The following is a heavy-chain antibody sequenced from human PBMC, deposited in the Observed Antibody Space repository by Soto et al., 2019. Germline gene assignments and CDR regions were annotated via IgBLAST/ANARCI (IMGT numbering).Heavy chain of an antibody. CDR3: ARDAWVVVDYYDSSGYAFDI. CDR2: IYYSGST. Sequence: SETLSLTCTVSGGSISSGDYYWSWIRQPPGKGLEWIGYIYYSGSTYYNPSLKSRVTISVDTSKNQFSLKLSSVTAADTAVYYCARDAWVVVDYYDSSGYAFDIWGQGTMVTVSS. J-gene: IGHJ3*02. CDR1: GGSISSGDYY. V-gene: IGHV4-30-4*01. D-gene: IGHD3-22*01.